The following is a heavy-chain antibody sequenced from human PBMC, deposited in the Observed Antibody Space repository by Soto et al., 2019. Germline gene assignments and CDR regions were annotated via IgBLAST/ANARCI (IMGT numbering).Heavy chain of an antibody. CDR2: INSDSTTT. CDR3: ARDLSH. CDR1: GFPFSTYA. V-gene: IGHV3-48*02. Sequence: DVHLVESGGGVVQPGGSLRLSCAVSGFPFSTYAMHWVRQAPGKGLEWISYINSDSTTTFHADSVKGRFTVSRDNAKISLYLQMSSLRHEDKAVYYCARDLSHWGQGTLVTVSS. J-gene: IGHJ4*02.